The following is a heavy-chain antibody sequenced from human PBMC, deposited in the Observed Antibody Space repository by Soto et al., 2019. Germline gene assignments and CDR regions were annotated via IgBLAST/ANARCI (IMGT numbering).Heavy chain of an antibody. J-gene: IGHJ6*02. D-gene: IGHD5-18*01. CDR1: GYTLTELS. Sequence: ASVKVSCKVSGYTLTELSMHWVRHAPGKGLEWMGGFDPEDGETNYAQKFQGRVTMTEDTSTGTAYMELSSLRSEDTAVYYCARDEVGDTAMVTFYYYGMDVWGQGTTVTVSS. V-gene: IGHV1-24*01. CDR2: FDPEDGET. CDR3: ARDEVGDTAMVTFYYYGMDV.